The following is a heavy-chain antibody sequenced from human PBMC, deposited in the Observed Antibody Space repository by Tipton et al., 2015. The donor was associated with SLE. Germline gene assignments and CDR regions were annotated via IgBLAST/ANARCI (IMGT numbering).Heavy chain of an antibody. CDR1: GDSFSSGSSS. J-gene: IGHJ6*03. Sequence: LRLSCTVSGDSFSSGSSSWNWVRQPAGKGLEWIGLIYNSGITNYNPSLQSRVTLSVDMSKNQFSLRLISVTAADTGVYYCVKSVVVVSPRDYYYYMDVWGKGPTVTVSS. D-gene: IGHD2-15*01. CDR2: IYNSGIT. V-gene: IGHV4-61*02. CDR3: VKSVVVVSPRDYYYYMDV.